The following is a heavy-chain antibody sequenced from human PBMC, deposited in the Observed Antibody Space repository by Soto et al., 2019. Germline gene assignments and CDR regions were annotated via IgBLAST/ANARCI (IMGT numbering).Heavy chain of an antibody. Sequence: SETLSLTCSVSGGSMSKFYWSWIRKTAGKGLEWMGRVYATGTSDYNPSLRSRIAMSVDVSKKTFSLRLRSVTAADTGVYYCVRDGSKTLRDCFDPWGQGILVTVSS. D-gene: IGHD4-17*01. V-gene: IGHV4-4*07. CDR2: VYATGTS. J-gene: IGHJ5*02. CDR3: VRDGSKTLRDCFDP. CDR1: GGSMSKFY.